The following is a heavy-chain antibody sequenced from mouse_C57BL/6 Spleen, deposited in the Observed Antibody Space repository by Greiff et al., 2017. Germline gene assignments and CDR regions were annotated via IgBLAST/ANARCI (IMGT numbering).Heavy chain of an antibody. CDR3: ARRFITTVVGYWYFDV. Sequence: VQLQQSGPELVKPGASVKISCKASGYTFTDYYMNWVKQSHGKSLEWIGDINPNNGGTSYNQKFKGKATLTVDKSSSTAYMELRSLTSEDSAVYYCARRFITTVVGYWYFDVWAQGPRSPSPQ. V-gene: IGHV1-26*01. D-gene: IGHD1-1*01. CDR1: GYTFTDYY. J-gene: IGHJ1*03. CDR2: INPNNGGT.